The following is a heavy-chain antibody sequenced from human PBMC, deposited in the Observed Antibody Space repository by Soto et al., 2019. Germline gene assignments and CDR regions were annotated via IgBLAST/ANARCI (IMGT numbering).Heavy chain of an antibody. J-gene: IGHJ6*03. D-gene: IGHD1-26*01. CDR2: ITGSGGNT. CDR1: GVTFSSYA. Sequence: EVQLLESGGGLVQPGGSLRLFCAASGVTFSSYAMSWVRQAPGKGLEWVSTITGSGGNTYSADSVRGRFTISRDNSKNTLYLQMNSLRAEDTAIYYCAKSGATSYYYYMDVWGNVTTVTVSS. V-gene: IGHV3-23*01. CDR3: AKSGATSYYYYMDV.